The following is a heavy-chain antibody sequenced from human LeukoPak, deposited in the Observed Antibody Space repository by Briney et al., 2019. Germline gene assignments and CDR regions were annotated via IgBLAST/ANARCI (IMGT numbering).Heavy chain of an antibody. CDR2: FDPEDGET. J-gene: IGHJ1*01. V-gene: IGHV1-24*01. Sequence: GALVKVSCKVSGYTLTELSMHWVRQAPGKGLEWMGGFDPEDGETIYAQKFQGRVTMTEDTSTDTAYMELSSLRSEDTGVYYCATGGKGYFQHWGQGTLVTVSS. CDR3: ATGGKGYFQH. D-gene: IGHD4-23*01. CDR1: GYTLTELS.